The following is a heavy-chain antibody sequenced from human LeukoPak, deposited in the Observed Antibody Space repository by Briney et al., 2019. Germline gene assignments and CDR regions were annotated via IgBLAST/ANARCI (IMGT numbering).Heavy chain of an antibody. Sequence: GASVKVSCKASGYTFTIYDINWVRQAPGQGLEWLGWMTPNSGDTGYAQKFRGRVTMTRDTSISTAYMELSSLRSEDTAVYYCARNYYGSGTFDYWGQGTLVTVSS. CDR3: ARNYYGSGTFDY. CDR1: GYTFTIYD. D-gene: IGHD3-10*01. J-gene: IGHJ4*02. CDR2: MTPNSGDT. V-gene: IGHV1-8*01.